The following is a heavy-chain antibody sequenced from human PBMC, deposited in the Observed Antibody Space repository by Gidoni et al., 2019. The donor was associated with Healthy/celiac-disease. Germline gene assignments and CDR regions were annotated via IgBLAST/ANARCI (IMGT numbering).Heavy chain of an antibody. CDR1: GFTFDDYA. CDR3: AKVDGRGGDY. CDR2: ISWNSGSI. D-gene: IGHD1-26*01. Sequence: EVQLVESGGGLVQPGRSLRLSCAASGFTFDDYAMHWVRQAPGKGLEWVSGISWNSGSIGYADSVKGRFTISRDNAKNSLYLQMNSLRAEDTALYYCAKVDGRGGDYWGQGTLVTVSS. J-gene: IGHJ4*02. V-gene: IGHV3-9*01.